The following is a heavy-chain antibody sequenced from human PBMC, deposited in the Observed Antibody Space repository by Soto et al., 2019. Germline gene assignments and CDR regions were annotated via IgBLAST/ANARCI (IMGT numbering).Heavy chain of an antibody. D-gene: IGHD1-26*01. Sequence: GSLRLSCAASGFTFSNAWMSWVRQAPGKGLEWVGRIKSKTDGGTTDYAAPVKGRFTISRDDSKNTLYLQMNSLKTEDTAVYYCTTLRVGATAFDIWGQGTMVTVSS. CDR3: TTLRVGATAFDI. J-gene: IGHJ3*02. CDR2: IKSKTDGGTT. V-gene: IGHV3-15*01. CDR1: GFTFSNAW.